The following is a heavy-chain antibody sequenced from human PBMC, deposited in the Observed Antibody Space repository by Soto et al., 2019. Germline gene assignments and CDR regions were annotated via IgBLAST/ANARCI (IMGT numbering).Heavy chain of an antibody. D-gene: IGHD2-8*02. CDR2: ISSSGSYT. Sequence: WGRHPPGKGLEWVSAISSSGSYTYYADSVKGRFTISRDNAKNSLYLQLNSLRAEDTAVYYCTKDFPGLVAFSDYLGQRTLVTVTS. J-gene: IGHJ4*02. CDR3: TKDFPGLVAFSDY. V-gene: IGHV3-21*01.